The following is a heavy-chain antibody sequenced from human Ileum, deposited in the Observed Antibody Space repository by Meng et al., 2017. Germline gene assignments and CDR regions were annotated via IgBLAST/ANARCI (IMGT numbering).Heavy chain of an antibody. CDR1: GDSFTDYY. Sequence: QLQLMQWGAGMFKPSETLSLTCNVYGDSFTDYYWNWIRQPPGKGLEWIGEIHYSGSTNYNPSLESRVTISEDTSQKQFSLRLSSVTAADTAVYYCARRIRGGSYSGWGQGTLVTVSS. CDR2: IHYSGST. D-gene: IGHD1-26*01. V-gene: IGHV4-34*01. CDR3: ARRIRGGSYSG. J-gene: IGHJ4*02.